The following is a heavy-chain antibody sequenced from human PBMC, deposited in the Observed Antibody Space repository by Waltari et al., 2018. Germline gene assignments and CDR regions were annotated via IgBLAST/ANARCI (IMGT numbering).Heavy chain of an antibody. D-gene: IGHD3-22*01. J-gene: IGHJ5*02. Sequence: QVQLQQWGAGLLKPSETLSLTCAVYGGSFSGYYWSWIRQPPGKGLEWIGEINHSGRTNYNPSLKSRVTISVDTSKNQFALKLSSVTAADTAVYYCARAQYYYDSSGYCPWGQGTLVTVSS. CDR3: ARAQYYYDSSGYCP. V-gene: IGHV4-34*01. CDR1: GGSFSGYY. CDR2: INHSGRT.